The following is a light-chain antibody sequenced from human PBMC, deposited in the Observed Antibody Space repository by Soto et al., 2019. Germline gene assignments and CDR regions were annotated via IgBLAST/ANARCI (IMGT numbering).Light chain of an antibody. CDR1: QSVSSN. J-gene: IGKJ4*01. V-gene: IGKV3-15*01. Sequence: EIVMTQSPATLSVSPGERATLSCRASQSVSSNLDWYQQKPGQAPRLLIYGASTRATGIPARFSGSGSVTDFTLTISSLQSEDFAVYYCQQYNNWPPLSFGGGTKVEIK. CDR2: GAS. CDR3: QQYNNWPPLS.